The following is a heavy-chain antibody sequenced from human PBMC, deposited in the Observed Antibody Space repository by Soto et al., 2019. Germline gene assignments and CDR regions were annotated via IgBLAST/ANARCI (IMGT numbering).Heavy chain of an antibody. J-gene: IGHJ1*01. V-gene: IGHV3-23*01. Sequence: EVQLLESGGGLVQPGGSLRLSCAASGFTFSSNAMSWVRQAPGKGLEWVSAISGGGGSTYYADSVKGRFTISRDNSKNTLYLQMNSLRAEDTAVYYCATEGEYCGGDCYSLDFQHWGQGTLVTVSS. CDR1: GFTFSSNA. CDR3: ATEGEYCGGDCYSLDFQH. D-gene: IGHD2-21*02. CDR2: ISGGGGST.